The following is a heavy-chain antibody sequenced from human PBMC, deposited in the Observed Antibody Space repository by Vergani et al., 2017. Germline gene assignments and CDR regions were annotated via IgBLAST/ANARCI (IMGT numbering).Heavy chain of an antibody. V-gene: IGHV5-51*01. D-gene: IGHD3-10*01. J-gene: IGHJ4*02. CDR1: ESSFISNE. CDR3: TGQVPGGDGACLHFDH. CDR2: INPIDSKI. Sequence: EVMLVQSGAEVKKPGESLNISCKYSESSFISNEIACVRQMSGKGLQWMGNINPIDSKIAYSPSFQGQAIMSLDKSITTAYLQWRSLKASDTAIYYCTGQVPGGDGACLHFDHWGEGTKVTVAA.